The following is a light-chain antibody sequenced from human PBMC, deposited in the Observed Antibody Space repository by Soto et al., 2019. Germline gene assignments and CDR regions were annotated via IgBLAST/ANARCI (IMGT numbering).Light chain of an antibody. V-gene: IGKV1-5*01. CDR1: QSISNW. J-gene: IGKJ1*01. Sequence: DIQMTQSPSTPSASVGDRVTITCRASQSISNWLAWYQQKPGKAPKLLIYDASSLESGVPSRFSGSGSGTEFTLTISRLQPDDFATYYCQQYNSYPRTFGQGTKVEIK. CDR3: QQYNSYPRT. CDR2: DAS.